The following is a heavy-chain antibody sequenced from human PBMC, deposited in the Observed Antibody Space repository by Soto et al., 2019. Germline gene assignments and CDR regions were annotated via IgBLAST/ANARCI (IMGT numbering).Heavy chain of an antibody. CDR2: IIPIFGTA. J-gene: IGHJ4*02. CDR3: ARGWGYDSNDYYYAY. D-gene: IGHD3-22*01. Sequence: QVQLVQSGAEVKKPGSSVKVSCKASGGTFSRNTFSWVRQAPGQGLEWMGGIIPIFGTANHAQKFQGRVTIIADESTSTVYMELSSLRSEDTAMYYCARGWGYDSNDYYYAYWGQGTLVIVSS. V-gene: IGHV1-69*01. CDR1: GGTFSRNT.